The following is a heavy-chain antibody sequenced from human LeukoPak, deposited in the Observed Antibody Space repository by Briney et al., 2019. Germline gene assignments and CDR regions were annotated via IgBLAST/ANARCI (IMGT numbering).Heavy chain of an antibody. CDR2: IYHSGST. D-gene: IGHD5-18*01. CDR1: GYSISSGYY. J-gene: IGHJ4*02. CDR3: ARVVDTAPYYFDY. V-gene: IGHV4-38-2*02. Sequence: SETLSLTCTVSGYSISSGYYWGWIRQPPGKGLEWIGSIYHSGSTSYNPSLKSRVTIAVDKSRNQFSLKLTSVIAADTAVYYCARVVDTAPYYFDYWGQGTLVTVSS.